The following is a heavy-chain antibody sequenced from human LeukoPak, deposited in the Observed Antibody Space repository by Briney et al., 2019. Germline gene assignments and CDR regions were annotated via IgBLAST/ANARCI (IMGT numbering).Heavy chain of an antibody. V-gene: IGHV4-34*01. CDR2: IQHSGST. J-gene: IGHJ3*02. CDR3: AREALELASAFDI. D-gene: IGHD1-7*01. CDR1: GESFSDYY. Sequence: SETLSLTCVVYGESFSDYYWNWIRQPPGKGLEWIGEIQHSGSTTYNPSLKSRVTISVDTSKNQFSLKLSSVTAADTAVYYCAREALELASAFDIWGQGTMVTVSS.